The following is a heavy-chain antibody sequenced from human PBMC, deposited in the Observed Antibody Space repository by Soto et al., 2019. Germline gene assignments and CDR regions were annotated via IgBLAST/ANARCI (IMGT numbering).Heavy chain of an antibody. CDR1: GFTFSSYS. D-gene: IGHD2-15*01. Sequence: EVQLVESGGGLVKPGGSLRLSCAASGFTFSSYSMNWVRQAPGKGLEWVSSISSSSSYIYYADSVKGRFTISRDNAKNSLYLQMNSLRAEDTAVYYCARGPGLGYCSGGSCSEVDYWGQGTLVTVSS. CDR3: ARGPGLGYCSGGSCSEVDY. CDR2: ISSSSSYI. V-gene: IGHV3-21*01. J-gene: IGHJ4*02.